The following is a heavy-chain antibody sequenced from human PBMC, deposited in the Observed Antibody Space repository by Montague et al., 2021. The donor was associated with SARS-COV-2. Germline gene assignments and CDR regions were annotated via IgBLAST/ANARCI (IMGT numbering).Heavy chain of an antibody. D-gene: IGHD1-26*01. CDR1: GGSISSNNFY. V-gene: IGHV4-39*01. J-gene: IGHJ4*02. Sequence: SETLSLTCTVSGGSISSNNFYWGWIRQPPGRGLEWLATVYNNGGTYYNPSLKSRVTISVDTSKNEFLLRLSSVTAADTAAYYCARQAGGYYTGYYFDPWGQGALVTISS. CDR2: VYNNGGT. CDR3: ARQAGGYYTGYYFDP.